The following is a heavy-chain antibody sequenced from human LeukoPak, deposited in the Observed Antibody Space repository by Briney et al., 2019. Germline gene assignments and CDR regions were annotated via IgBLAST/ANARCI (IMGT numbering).Heavy chain of an antibody. D-gene: IGHD2-15*01. V-gene: IGHV3-74*01. J-gene: IGHJ6*02. CDR2: INGGWSST. Sequence: GGSLRLSCAASGFTFIRYWMHWVRQAPAKGLVWVSRINGGWSSTSYADSVKGRFTISRDNAKNTLYLQMNSLRAEDTAVYYCVREDCSGGSCYSSRYYYYGMDVWGQGTTVTVSS. CDR3: VREDCSGGSCYSSRYYYYGMDV. CDR1: GFTFIRYW.